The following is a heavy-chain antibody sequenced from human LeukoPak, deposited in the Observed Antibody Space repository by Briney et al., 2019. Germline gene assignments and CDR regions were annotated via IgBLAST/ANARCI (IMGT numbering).Heavy chain of an antibody. CDR3: ARDRGAARPNDY. J-gene: IGHJ4*02. D-gene: IGHD6-6*01. CDR2: IKQDGSEK. Sequence: SGGSLRLSCAASGFTFSSYWMSWVRQAPGKGLEWVANIKQDGSEKYYVDSVKGRFTISRDNGKNSLYLQMNSLRTDDTGVYYCARDRGAARPNDYWGQGTLVAVSS. CDR1: GFTFSSYW. V-gene: IGHV3-7*03.